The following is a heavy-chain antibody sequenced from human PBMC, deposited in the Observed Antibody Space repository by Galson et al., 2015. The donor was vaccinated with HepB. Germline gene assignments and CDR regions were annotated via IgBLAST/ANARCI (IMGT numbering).Heavy chain of an antibody. Sequence: SLRLSCAASGFTFSSYWMSWVRQAPGKGLEWVANINQDGSEKYHVDSVKGRFTISRDNAKNSLSLQMNSLRAEDTAVYYCARDGLTWAMTYYDFFEYMDVWGKGTTVTVSS. J-gene: IGHJ6*03. CDR3: ARDGLTWAMTYYDFFEYMDV. CDR1: GFTFSSYW. V-gene: IGHV3-7*01. CDR2: INQDGSEK. D-gene: IGHD3-3*01.